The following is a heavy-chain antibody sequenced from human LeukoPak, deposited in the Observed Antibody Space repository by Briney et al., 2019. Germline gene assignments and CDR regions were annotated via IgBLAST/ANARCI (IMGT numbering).Heavy chain of an antibody. D-gene: IGHD2-2*01. Sequence: PSETLSLTCTVSGGSISSSSYYWGWIRQPPGKGLEWIGRIYYSGSTYYHPPLKSRVTISVDTSKNQFSLKLSSVTAADTAVYYCARAFVCSTSCYEGYWGQGTLVTVSS. CDR2: IYYSGST. J-gene: IGHJ4*02. CDR1: GGSISSSSYY. CDR3: ARAFVCSTSCYEGY. V-gene: IGHV4-39*01.